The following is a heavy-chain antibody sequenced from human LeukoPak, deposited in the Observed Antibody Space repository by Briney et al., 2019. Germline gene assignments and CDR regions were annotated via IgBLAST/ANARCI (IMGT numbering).Heavy chain of an antibody. CDR2: ISGSGGST. CDR3: AKVADIAGTVFDY. J-gene: IGHJ4*02. Sequence: PGGSLRLSCAASGFTFDDYAMHWVRQAPGKGLEWVSAISGSGGSTYYADSVKGRFTISRDNSKNTLYLQMNSLRAEDTAVYYCAKVADIAGTVFDYWGQGTLVTVSS. CDR1: GFTFDDYA. V-gene: IGHV3-23*01. D-gene: IGHD6-13*01.